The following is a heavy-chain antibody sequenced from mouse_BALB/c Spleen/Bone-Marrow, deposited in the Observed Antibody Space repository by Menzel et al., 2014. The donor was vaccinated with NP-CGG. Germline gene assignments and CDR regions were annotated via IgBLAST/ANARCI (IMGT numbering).Heavy chain of an antibody. CDR1: GFTFSSYG. V-gene: IGHV5-6*01. CDR3: ARRGGEKDYFDY. Sequence: EVQLVESGEDLVKSGGSLKLSCAASGFTFSSYGMSWVRQTPDKRLEWVATITSGGRYTYYPDSVKGRFTISRDNAKNTLFLQMSSLKSEDTAMCYCARRGGEKDYFDYWGQGTTLTVSS. CDR2: ITSGGRYT. J-gene: IGHJ2*01.